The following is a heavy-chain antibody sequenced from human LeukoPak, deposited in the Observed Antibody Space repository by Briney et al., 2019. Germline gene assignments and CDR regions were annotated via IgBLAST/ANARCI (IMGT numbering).Heavy chain of an antibody. V-gene: IGHV4-39*01. CDR1: GGSISSSNCY. Sequence: SETLSLTCTVSGGSISSSNCYWGWIRQPPGKGLEWIGSIYYSGGTYYNASPKSRVTISIDTSKNQFSLKLSSVTAADTAVYYCARHVRYSHALDYWGRGTLVTVSS. J-gene: IGHJ4*02. CDR3: ARHVRYSHALDY. D-gene: IGHD5-18*01. CDR2: IYYSGGT.